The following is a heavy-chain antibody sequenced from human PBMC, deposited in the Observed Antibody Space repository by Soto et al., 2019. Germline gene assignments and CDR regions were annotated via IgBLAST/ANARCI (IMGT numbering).Heavy chain of an antibody. V-gene: IGHV3-49*04. CDR1: GFTFSNYA. CDR2: IRGKPNGGAT. J-gene: IGHJ6*04. CDR3: TRDFQGQYFYGMDV. Sequence: PGGSLRLSCAASGFTFSNYAMNWVRQAPGKGLEWVGFIRGKPNGGATDYAASLTGRFTISRDDSKSIAYLQMNSLKTEDTAVYYCTRDFQGQYFYGMDVWGEGTTVTVSS.